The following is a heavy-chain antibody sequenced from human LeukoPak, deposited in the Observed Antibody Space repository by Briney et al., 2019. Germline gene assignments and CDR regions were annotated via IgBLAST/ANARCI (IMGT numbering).Heavy chain of an antibody. CDR3: AGRGYCSSTSCYDY. J-gene: IGHJ4*02. CDR1: GGSISSGSYY. V-gene: IGHV4-61*02. Sequence: SETLSLTCTVSGGSISSGSYYWRWIRQPAAKGLEWIGRIYTSGSTNYNPSLKSRVTISVDTSKNQFSLKLSSVTAADTAVYYCAGRGYCSSTSCYDYWGQGTLVTVSS. D-gene: IGHD2-2*01. CDR2: IYTSGST.